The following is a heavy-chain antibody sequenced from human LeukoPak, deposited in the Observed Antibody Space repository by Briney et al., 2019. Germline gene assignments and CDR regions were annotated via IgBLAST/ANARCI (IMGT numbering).Heavy chain of an antibody. CDR1: GFTFSSYA. V-gene: IGHV3-30-3*01. J-gene: IGHJ4*02. Sequence: HPGGSLRLSCAASGFTFSSYAMHWVRQAPGKGLEWVAVISYDGSNKYYADSVKGRFTISRDNSKNTLYLQMNSLRAEDTAVYYCARDYYYDSSGYLRWGQGTLVTVSS. CDR3: ARDYYYDSSGYLR. CDR2: ISYDGSNK. D-gene: IGHD3-22*01.